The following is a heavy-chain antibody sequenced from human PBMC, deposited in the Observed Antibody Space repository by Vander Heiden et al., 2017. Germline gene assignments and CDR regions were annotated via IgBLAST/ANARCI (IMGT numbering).Heavy chain of an antibody. D-gene: IGHD7-27*01. Sequence: QVQLQESGPGLVKPSQTLSLTCTVSGGSISSGDYYWSWIRQPPGKGLEWIGYIFYSGTTYYNPSLKSRVTISVDTSKNQFSLKLNSVTAADTAVYYCARDRPPGENWFDPWGQGTLVTVSS. CDR1: GGSISSGDYY. CDR3: ARDRPPGENWFDP. V-gene: IGHV4-30-4*01. CDR2: IFYSGTT. J-gene: IGHJ5*02.